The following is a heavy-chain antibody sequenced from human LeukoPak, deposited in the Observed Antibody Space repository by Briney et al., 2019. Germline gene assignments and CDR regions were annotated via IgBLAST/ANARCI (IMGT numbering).Heavy chain of an antibody. V-gene: IGHV3-15*01. Sequence: GGSLRLSCAASGFTFSNAWMSWVRQAPGKGLEWVGRIKSKTDGGTTDYAAPVKGRFTISRDDSKNTLYLQMNSLKTDDTAVYYCTTDLAGVEWELPGFDYWGQGTLVTVSS. CDR3: TTDLAGVEWELPGFDY. D-gene: IGHD1-26*01. CDR2: IKSKTDGGTT. J-gene: IGHJ4*02. CDR1: GFTFSNAW.